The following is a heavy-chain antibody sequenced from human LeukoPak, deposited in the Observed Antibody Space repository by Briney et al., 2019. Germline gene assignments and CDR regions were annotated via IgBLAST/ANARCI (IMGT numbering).Heavy chain of an antibody. J-gene: IGHJ5*02. D-gene: IGHD2-2*01. CDR2: IYYSGST. Sequence: SETLSLTCTVSGGSISSYYWSWIRQPPGKGLEWIGYIYYSGSTNYNPSLKSRVTISVDTSENQFSLKLSSVTAADTAVYYCARGGGGYCSSTSCYVDWFDPWGQGTLVTVSS. CDR3: ARGGGGYCSSTSCYVDWFDP. CDR1: GGSISSYY. V-gene: IGHV4-59*01.